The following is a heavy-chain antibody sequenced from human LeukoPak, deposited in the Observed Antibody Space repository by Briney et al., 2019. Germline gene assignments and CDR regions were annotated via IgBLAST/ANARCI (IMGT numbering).Heavy chain of an antibody. V-gene: IGHV1-2*02. CDR2: INPNSGGT. Sequence: ASVKVSCKASGYTFTGYYMHWVRQSPGQGLEWMGWINPNSGGTNYAQKFQGRVTMTRDTSISTAYMELSRLRSDDTAVHYCARGSITMVRGVIGRYWGQGTLVTVSS. CDR3: ARGSITMVRGVIGRY. CDR1: GYTFTGYY. J-gene: IGHJ4*02. D-gene: IGHD3-10*01.